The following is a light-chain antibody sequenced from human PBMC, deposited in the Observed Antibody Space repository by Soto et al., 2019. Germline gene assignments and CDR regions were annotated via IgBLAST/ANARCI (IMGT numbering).Light chain of an antibody. Sequence: EIVLTQSPATLSLSPGERATLSCRASQSIGSYLAWYQQKPGQAPRLLIYDASNRATGIPARFSGSGSGRDFTLTINSLEPEDLAVYYCQQRSNWPLTFGGGTKVEIK. J-gene: IGKJ4*01. V-gene: IGKV3-11*02. CDR1: QSIGSY. CDR3: QQRSNWPLT. CDR2: DAS.